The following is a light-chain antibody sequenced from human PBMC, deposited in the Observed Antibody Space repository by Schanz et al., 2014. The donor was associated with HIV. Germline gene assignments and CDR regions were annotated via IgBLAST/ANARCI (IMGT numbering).Light chain of an antibody. CDR3: QQYGGSPT. CDR2: DAS. V-gene: IGKV3D-20*01. Sequence: VLTQSPGTLSLSPGDRATLSCGASQYVSGSYVAWYQQKPGLAPRLLIYDASTRAAGTPDRFSGSGSGSAFTLIISRLEPADIAVYYCQQYGGSPTFGQGTKVEIK. J-gene: IGKJ1*01. CDR1: QYVSGSY.